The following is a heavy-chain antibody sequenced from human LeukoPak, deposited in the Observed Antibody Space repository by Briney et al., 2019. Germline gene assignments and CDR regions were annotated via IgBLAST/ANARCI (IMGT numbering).Heavy chain of an antibody. CDR2: INHSGST. V-gene: IGHV4-34*01. J-gene: IGHJ3*02. CDR3: ASLGCSSTSCYWDDAFDI. CDR1: GFTFSSYW. D-gene: IGHD2-2*01. Sequence: GSLRLSCAASGFTFSSYWMSWICQPPGKGLEWIGEINHSGSTNYNPSLKSRVTISVDTSKNQFSLKLSSVTAADTAVYYCASLGCSSTSCYWDDAFDIWGQGTMVTVSS.